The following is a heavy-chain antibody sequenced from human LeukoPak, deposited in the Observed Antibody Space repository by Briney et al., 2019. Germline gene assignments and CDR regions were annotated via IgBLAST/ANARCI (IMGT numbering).Heavy chain of an antibody. Sequence: PGGSLRLSCAASGFTFSSYAMSWVRQGPGKGLEWVSGIGGSGDSTYYADSVKGRFTISRDNSKDTLYLQMNSLRAEDTAVYFCAKSGGLSGSDRLAMDVWGQGTTATVSS. CDR3: AKSGGLSGSDRLAMDV. CDR2: IGGSGDST. D-gene: IGHD3-10*01. V-gene: IGHV3-23*01. J-gene: IGHJ6*02. CDR1: GFTFSSYA.